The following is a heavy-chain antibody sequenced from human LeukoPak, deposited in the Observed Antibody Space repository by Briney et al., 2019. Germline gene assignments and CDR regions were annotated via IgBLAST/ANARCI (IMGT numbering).Heavy chain of an antibody. CDR3: AKEELSNYDPFDP. CDR2: ISGSGGST. CDR1: GFRFSDFT. J-gene: IGHJ5*02. D-gene: IGHD4-11*01. V-gene: IGHV3-23*01. Sequence: PGGSLRLSCAASGFRFSDFTMTWVRQAPGKGLEWISAISGSGGSTYYADSVKGRFTISRDNSKNTLYLQMNSLRAEDTAVYYCAKEELSNYDPFDPWGQGTLVTVSS.